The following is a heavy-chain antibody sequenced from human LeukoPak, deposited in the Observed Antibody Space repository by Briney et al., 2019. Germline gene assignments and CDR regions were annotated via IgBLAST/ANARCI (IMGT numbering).Heavy chain of an antibody. CDR1: GFTFSNYT. Sequence: GGSLRLSCAPSGFTFSNYTMSWVRRAPGERLERVSAIGGSGGSTYSADSVKGRFTITRDNSKNTLYLEMYSLRAEDTAVYYCAKPFRGLDVWGQGTTVTVSS. J-gene: IGHJ6*02. D-gene: IGHD3-16*01. V-gene: IGHV3-23*01. CDR3: AKPFRGLDV. CDR2: IGGSGGST.